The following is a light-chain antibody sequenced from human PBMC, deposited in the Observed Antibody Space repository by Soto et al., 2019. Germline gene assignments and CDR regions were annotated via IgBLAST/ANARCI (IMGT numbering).Light chain of an antibody. J-gene: IGKJ2*01. CDR3: LQHKGYPHT. V-gene: IGKV1-17*03. CDR1: QDIRNF. Sequence: DIPMTQSPSDMSAYVGDRVTITCRASQDIRNFLFCVQQKPGKVPNRLIYAGSSLESGVPARFSVSGAGTEFTLTVSSLQPEDFATFYCLQHKGYPHTFGQGTKLEI. CDR2: AGS.